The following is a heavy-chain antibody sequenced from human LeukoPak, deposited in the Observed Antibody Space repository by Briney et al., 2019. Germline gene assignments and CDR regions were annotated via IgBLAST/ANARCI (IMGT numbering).Heavy chain of an antibody. D-gene: IGHD3-22*01. CDR3: ARVETYYYDSSGHPRGYYYMDV. J-gene: IGHJ6*03. V-gene: IGHV1-8*01. CDR2: MNLNSGNT. Sequence: ASVKVSCKASGYTFTSYDINWVRQATGQGLEWMGWMNLNSGNTGYAQKFQGRVTMTRNTSISTAYMELSSLRSEDTAVYYCARVETYYYDSSGHPRGYYYMDVWGKGTTVTVSS. CDR1: GYTFTSYD.